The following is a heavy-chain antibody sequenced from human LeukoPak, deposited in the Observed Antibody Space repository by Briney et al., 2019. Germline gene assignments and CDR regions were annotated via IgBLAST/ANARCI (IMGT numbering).Heavy chain of an antibody. CDR3: VRDPSNSGNWFDL. D-gene: IGHD4-11*01. J-gene: IGHJ5*02. CDR1: GFNLRDYW. CDR2: LGTDGTYT. V-gene: IGHV3-74*01. Sequence: GGSLRLFCAASGFNLRDYWMHWVRQAPGKGLVWVSRLGTDGTYTNYADSVTGRFTISRDNAKNTLYLQMDSLRAEDTSFYYCVRDPSNSGNWFDLWGQGTLVTVSS.